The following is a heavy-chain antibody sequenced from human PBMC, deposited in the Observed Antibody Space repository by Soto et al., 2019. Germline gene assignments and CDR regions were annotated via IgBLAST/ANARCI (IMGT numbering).Heavy chain of an antibody. CDR3: ARGHRATSVYYYYYYMDV. CDR2: INHSGST. CDR1: GGSFSGYY. V-gene: IGHV4-34*01. J-gene: IGHJ6*03. Sequence: SETLSLTCAVYGGSFSGYYWSWIRQPPGKGLEWIGEINHSGSTNYNPSLKSRVTISVDTSKNQFSLKLSSVTAADTAVYYCARGHRATSVYYYYYYMDVWGTGTTVTVSS.